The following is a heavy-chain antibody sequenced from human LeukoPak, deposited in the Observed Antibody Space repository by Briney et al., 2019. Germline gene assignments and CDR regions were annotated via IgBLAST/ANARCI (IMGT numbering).Heavy chain of an antibody. CDR3: AKASTIYYDILTGFGDSFDV. Sequence: PGGSLRLSCASSGFTFSHYHMHWVRQAPGKGLEWVAVISSDGSYKDFPDSVKGRFTVSRDNSKNTLFLQTDSLGPEDTALYFCAKASTIYYDILTGFGDSFDVWGQGTRVTVSS. CDR2: ISSDGSYK. CDR1: GFTFSHYH. J-gene: IGHJ3*01. D-gene: IGHD3-9*01. V-gene: IGHV3-30*18.